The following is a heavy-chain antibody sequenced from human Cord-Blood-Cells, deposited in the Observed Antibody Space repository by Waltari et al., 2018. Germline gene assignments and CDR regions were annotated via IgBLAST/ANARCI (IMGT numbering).Heavy chain of an antibody. D-gene: IGHD6-19*01. J-gene: IGHJ3*02. CDR1: GGSISSSSYY. Sequence: QLQLQESGPGLVKPSATLSLTCTVSGGSISSSSYYWGWIRQPPGKGLEWIGSIYYSGSTYYNPSLKSRVTISVDTSKNQFSLKLSSVTAADTAVYYCARDRAVAASDYTIDAFDIWGQGTMVTVSS. CDR2: IYYSGST. V-gene: IGHV4-39*01. CDR3: ARDRAVAASDYTIDAFDI.